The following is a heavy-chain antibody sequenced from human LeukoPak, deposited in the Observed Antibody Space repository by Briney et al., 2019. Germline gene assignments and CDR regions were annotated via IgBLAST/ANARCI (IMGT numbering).Heavy chain of an antibody. CDR3: AREETMVRGADFDY. V-gene: IGHV6-1*01. J-gene: IGHJ4*02. D-gene: IGHD3-10*01. CDR1: SNSVTTNTAA. Sequence: HTHTLTPTSTTTSNSVTTNTAACNWIRQTPSRGLERLGRTYYRSKWYNNYAVSVKSRITINPDTSKNQFSLQLNSVTPDDTAVYYCAREETMVRGADFDYWGQGTLVTVSS. CDR2: TYYRSKWYN.